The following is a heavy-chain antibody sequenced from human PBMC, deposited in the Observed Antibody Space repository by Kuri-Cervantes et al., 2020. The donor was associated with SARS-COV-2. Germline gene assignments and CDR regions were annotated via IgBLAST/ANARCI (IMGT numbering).Heavy chain of an antibody. V-gene: IGHV3-74*01. Sequence: LSLTCAASGFTFSSYGMHWVRQAPGKGLVWVSRINSDGSSTSYADSVKGRFTISRDDAKNTLYLQMNSLRADDTAVYYCARAVGSSSAGDYSMDVWGKGTTVTVSS. D-gene: IGHD6-6*01. CDR1: GFTFSSYG. CDR3: ARAVGSSSAGDYSMDV. J-gene: IGHJ6*03. CDR2: INSDGSST.